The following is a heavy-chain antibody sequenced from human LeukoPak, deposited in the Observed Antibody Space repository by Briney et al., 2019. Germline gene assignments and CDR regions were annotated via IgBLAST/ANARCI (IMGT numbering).Heavy chain of an antibody. V-gene: IGHV3-21*01. Sequence: GGSLRLSCAASGFTFSRHSIHWVRQAPGKGLDWVSSISGGSFYIYYADSVKGRFTVSRDDAKNSVYLQMNSLRDEDTAIYYCTAGHAILGSTCSAYWGQGTLLTVAS. CDR1: GFTFSRHS. J-gene: IGHJ4*02. D-gene: IGHD3-10*02. CDR3: TAGHAILGSTCSAY. CDR2: ISGGSFYI.